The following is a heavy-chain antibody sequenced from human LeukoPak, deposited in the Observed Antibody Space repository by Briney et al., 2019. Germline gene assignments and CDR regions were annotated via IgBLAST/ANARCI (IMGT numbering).Heavy chain of an antibody. D-gene: IGHD3-3*01. V-gene: IGHV3-30*19. J-gene: IGHJ4*02. CDR1: GFTFNNFG. CDR3: ARGFWCDY. Sequence: PGGSLRLSCEASGFTFNNFGMHWVRQAPGKGLEWVAVISYDGSTKYYADSVKGRFTISRDNSKNTLYLQMNSLRTEDTAVYYCARGFWCDYWGQGTLVTVSS. CDR2: ISYDGSTK.